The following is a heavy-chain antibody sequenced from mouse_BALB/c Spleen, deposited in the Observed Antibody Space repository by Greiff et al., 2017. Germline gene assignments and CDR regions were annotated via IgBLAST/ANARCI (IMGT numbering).Heavy chain of an antibody. Sequence: EVKLMESGGGLVKPGGSLKLSCAASGFTFSSYAMSWVRQTPEKRLEWVASISSGGSTYYPDSVKGRFTISRDNARNILYLQMSSLRSEDTAMYYCARGRDCGSSPYWYFDVWGAGTTVTVSS. V-gene: IGHV5-6-5*01. CDR3: ARGRDCGSSPYWYFDV. CDR1: GFTFSSYA. CDR2: ISSGGST. J-gene: IGHJ1*01. D-gene: IGHD1-1*01.